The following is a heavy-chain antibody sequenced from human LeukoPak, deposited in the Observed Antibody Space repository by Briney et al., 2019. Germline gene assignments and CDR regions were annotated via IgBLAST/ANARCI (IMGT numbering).Heavy chain of an antibody. CDR2: IKEDGSET. D-gene: IGHD1-14*01. CDR3: ATSFRDREEKIDY. Sequence: GGSLRLSCAASGFTFSSYAMSWVRQAPGKGLEWVGNIKEDGSETQYVDSVKGRFTISRDNAKNSLYLQINSLRVEDTAVYYCATSFRDREEKIDYWGQGSLVTVSS. V-gene: IGHV3-7*01. CDR1: GFTFSSYA. J-gene: IGHJ4*02.